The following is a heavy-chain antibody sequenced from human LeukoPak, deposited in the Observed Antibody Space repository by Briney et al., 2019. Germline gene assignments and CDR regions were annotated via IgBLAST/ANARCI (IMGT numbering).Heavy chain of an antibody. J-gene: IGHJ6*03. Sequence: SETLSLTCTVSGGSISSYYRSWIRQPPGKGLAWIGYIYASGSTNYNPSLKSRVTISVDMPKNQFSLKLNSVTAADTAVYYCARQGGYRGYMDVWGKGTTVTVSS. CDR2: IYASGST. D-gene: IGHD5-18*01. V-gene: IGHV4-4*09. CDR3: ARQGGYRGYMDV. CDR1: GGSISSYY.